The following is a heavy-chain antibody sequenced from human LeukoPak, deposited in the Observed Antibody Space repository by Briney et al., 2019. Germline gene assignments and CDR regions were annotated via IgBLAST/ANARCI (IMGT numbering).Heavy chain of an antibody. D-gene: IGHD4-17*01. CDR3: ARGAEGLLDYEGYNWFDP. CDR2: INAGNGNT. V-gene: IGHV1-3*03. Sequence: GASVKVSCKASGYTFTSYAMHWVRQAPGQRLEWMGWINAGNGNTKYSQEFQGRVTITRDTSASTAYMELSSLRSEDMAVYYCARGAEGLLDYEGYNWFDPWGQGTLVTVSS. J-gene: IGHJ5*02. CDR1: GYTFTSYA.